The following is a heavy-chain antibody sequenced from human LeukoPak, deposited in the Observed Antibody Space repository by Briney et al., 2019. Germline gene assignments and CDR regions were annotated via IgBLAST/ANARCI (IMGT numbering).Heavy chain of an antibody. D-gene: IGHD6-13*01. Sequence: PSETLSLTCTVSGGSISSSSYYWGWIRQPPGKGLEWIGSIYYSGSTYYNPSLKSRVTISVDTSKNQFSLKLSSVTAADTAVYCCARDGQQLSADNWFDPWGQGTLVTVSS. V-gene: IGHV4-39*07. CDR1: GGSISSSSYY. CDR3: ARDGQQLSADNWFDP. CDR2: IYYSGST. J-gene: IGHJ5*02.